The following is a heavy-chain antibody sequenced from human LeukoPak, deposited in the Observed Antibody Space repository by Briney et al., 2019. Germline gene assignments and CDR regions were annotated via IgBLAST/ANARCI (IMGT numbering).Heavy chain of an antibody. CDR2: ISSSSSTI. V-gene: IGHV3-48*04. CDR3: ARTPYSSSSEAYYMDV. D-gene: IGHD6-6*01. J-gene: IGHJ6*03. Sequence: GGSLRLSCAAPGFTFSSYSMNWVRQAPGKGLEWVSYISSSSSTIYYADSVKGRFTISRDNAKNSLYLQMNSQRAEDTAVYYCARTPYSSSSEAYYMDVWGKGTTVTVSS. CDR1: GFTFSSYS.